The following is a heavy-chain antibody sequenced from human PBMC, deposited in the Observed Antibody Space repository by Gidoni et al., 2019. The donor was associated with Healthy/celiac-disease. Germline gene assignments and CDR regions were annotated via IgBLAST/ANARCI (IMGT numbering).Heavy chain of an antibody. CDR3: ARAYGIAAAGDPPDY. CDR1: ASTFTSYD. D-gene: IGHD6-13*01. Sequence: QVQLLQSGAEVKKPGASVKVSCKASASTFTSYDINGVRQATGQGLEWMGWMNPNSGNTGYAQKFQGRVTMTRNTSISTAYMELSSLRSEDTAVYYCARAYGIAAAGDPPDYWGQGTLVTVSS. V-gene: IGHV1-8*01. CDR2: MNPNSGNT. J-gene: IGHJ4*02.